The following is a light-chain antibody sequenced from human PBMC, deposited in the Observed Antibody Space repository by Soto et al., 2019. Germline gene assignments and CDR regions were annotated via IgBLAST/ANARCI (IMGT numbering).Light chain of an antibody. J-gene: IGKJ1*01. CDR2: DAS. CDR1: QTISTW. Sequence: DIQMTQSPSTLSAAVGDRVSMTCRASQTISTWLAWYQQKPVKAPELLIYDASTLESGVPSRFSGSGSGTEFSLTISSLQPDDFATFYCQQYSSFSRTFGQGTKVDI. V-gene: IGKV1-5*01. CDR3: QQYSSFSRT.